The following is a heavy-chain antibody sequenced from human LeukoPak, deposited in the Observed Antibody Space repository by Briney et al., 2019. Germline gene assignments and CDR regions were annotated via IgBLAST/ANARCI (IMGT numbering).Heavy chain of an antibody. CDR1: GFTFSSYS. V-gene: IGHV3-21*01. J-gene: IGHJ4*02. CDR3: AMSRGLLIVNFDY. Sequence: GGSLRLSCAASGFTFSSYSMNWVRQAPGKGLEWVSSISSSSSYIYYADSVKGRFTISRDNAKNSLYLQMNSLRAEDTAVYYFAMSRGLLIVNFDYWGQGTLVTVSS. CDR2: ISSSSSYI. D-gene: IGHD3-22*01.